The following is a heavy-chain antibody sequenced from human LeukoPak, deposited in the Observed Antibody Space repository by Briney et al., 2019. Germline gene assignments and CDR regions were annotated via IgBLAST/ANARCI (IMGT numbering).Heavy chain of an antibody. CDR2: IYYSGST. Sequence: PSETLSLTCTVSAGSISSYYWSWIRQPPGKGLEWIGYIYYSGSTNYNPSLKSRVTISVDTSKNQFSLKLSSVTAADTAVYYCARGYSYGLPFDYWGQGTLVTVFS. CDR3: ARGYSYGLPFDY. D-gene: IGHD5-18*01. J-gene: IGHJ4*02. CDR1: AGSISSYY. V-gene: IGHV4-59*01.